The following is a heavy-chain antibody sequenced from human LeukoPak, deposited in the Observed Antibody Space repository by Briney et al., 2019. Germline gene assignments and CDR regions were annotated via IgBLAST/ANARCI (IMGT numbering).Heavy chain of an antibody. CDR3: AKDTDYDILTGGFDI. J-gene: IGHJ3*02. CDR2: ISWNSGSI. V-gene: IGHV3-9*01. Sequence: SLRLSCAASGFTFDDYAMHWVRQAPGKGLEWVSGISWNSGSIGYADSVKGRFTISRDNAKNSLYLQMNSLRAEDTALYYCAKDTDYDILTGGFDIWGQGTMVTVSS. CDR1: GFTFDDYA. D-gene: IGHD3-9*01.